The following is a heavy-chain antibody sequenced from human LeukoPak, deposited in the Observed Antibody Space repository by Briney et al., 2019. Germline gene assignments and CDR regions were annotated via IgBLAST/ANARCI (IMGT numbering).Heavy chain of an antibody. CDR2: ISWNSGSI. V-gene: IGHV3-9*01. J-gene: IGHJ4*02. CDR1: GFTFDDYA. Sequence: GRSLRLSCAASGFTFDDYAMHWVRQAPGKGLEWVSGISWNSGSIGYADSVKGRFTISRDNAKNSLYLQMNSLRAEDTALYYCAKSYYYDSSPSDYWGQGTLVTVSS. D-gene: IGHD3-22*01. CDR3: AKSYYYDSSPSDY.